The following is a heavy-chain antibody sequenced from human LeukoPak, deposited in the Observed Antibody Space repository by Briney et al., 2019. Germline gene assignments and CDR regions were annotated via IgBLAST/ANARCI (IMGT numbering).Heavy chain of an antibody. CDR1: GGSISSYY. D-gene: IGHD6-19*01. J-gene: IGHJ4*02. Sequence: SETLSLTCTVSGGSISSYYWSWIRQPPGKGPEWIGYIYYSGSTNYNPSLKSRVTISVDTSKNQFSLKLSSVTAADTAVYYCARDRPSSGQDYWGQGTLVTVSS. V-gene: IGHV4-59*01. CDR3: ARDRPSSGQDY. CDR2: IYYSGST.